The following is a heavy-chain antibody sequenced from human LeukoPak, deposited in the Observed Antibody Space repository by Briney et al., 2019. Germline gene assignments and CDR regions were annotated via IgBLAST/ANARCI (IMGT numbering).Heavy chain of an antibody. D-gene: IGHD4-23*01. CDR1: GFMFSNYW. V-gene: IGHV3-7*01. CDR2: IKQDGSES. Sequence: GSLRLSCAASGFMFSNYWMSWVRQAPGKGLEWVANIKQDGSESRYVDSVKGRFTISRDNAKNSLYLQMNSLRGEDTAVYYCARDTLEYSNSPDALDIWGQGTMVTVSS. J-gene: IGHJ3*02. CDR3: ARDTLEYSNSPDALDI.